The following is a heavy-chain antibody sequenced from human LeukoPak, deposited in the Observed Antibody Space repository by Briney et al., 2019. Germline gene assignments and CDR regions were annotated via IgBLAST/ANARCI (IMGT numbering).Heavy chain of an antibody. V-gene: IGHV4-59*01. CDR3: AKIIVGAAEENAFDI. J-gene: IGHJ3*02. CDR2: IYYSGST. Sequence: SETLSLTCTVSGGSISSYYWSWIRQPSGKGLEWIGYIYYSGSTNYNPSLKSRVTISVDTSKNQFSLKLSSVTAADTAVYYCAKIIVGAAEENAFDIWGQGTMVTVSS. D-gene: IGHD1-26*01. CDR1: GGSISSYY.